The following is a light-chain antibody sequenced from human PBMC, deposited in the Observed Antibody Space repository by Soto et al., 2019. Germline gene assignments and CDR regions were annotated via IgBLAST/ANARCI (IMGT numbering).Light chain of an antibody. J-gene: IGLJ3*02. Sequence: QSALTQPPSASGSPGQSVTISCTGTSSDVGAYNYVSWYQQYPGKAPKLMFYEVSKRPSGVPDRFSGSKSGKTASLTVSGLQPEDEADYYCTSYAGSNIWVFGGGTKVTVL. CDR3: TSYAGSNIWV. CDR2: EVS. CDR1: SSDVGAYNY. V-gene: IGLV2-8*01.